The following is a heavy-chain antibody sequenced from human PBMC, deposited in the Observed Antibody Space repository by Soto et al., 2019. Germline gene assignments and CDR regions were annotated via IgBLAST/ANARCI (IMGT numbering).Heavy chain of an antibody. Sequence: PSETLSLTCTIANGSISSYYWSWIGQPPGKGLEWIGYMYNTGSTIYNPSLKSRVTISVDTSKNQFSLKLNSVTAADTAVYFCARDLWGYCGTDCYPLDVWGQGTTVTFSS. CDR3: ARDLWGYCGTDCYPLDV. J-gene: IGHJ6*02. CDR1: NGSISSYY. D-gene: IGHD2-21*02. CDR2: MYNTGST. V-gene: IGHV4-59*01.